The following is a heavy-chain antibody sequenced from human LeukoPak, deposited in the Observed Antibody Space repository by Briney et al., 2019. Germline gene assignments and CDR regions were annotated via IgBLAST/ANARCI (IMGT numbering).Heavy chain of an antibody. CDR2: MSHDGSNI. D-gene: IGHD3-10*01. CDR1: GFIFSNYA. CDR3: TRGNGPGSYLIDY. Sequence: PGQSLRLSCAASGFIFSNYAMHWVRRAPGQGLKWVTLMSHDGSNIQYLDSVKGRFTISRDNSKNTVYLQMNSLRDEDTATYYCTRGNGPGSYLIDYWGQGTLVTVSS. V-gene: IGHV3-30*04. J-gene: IGHJ4*02.